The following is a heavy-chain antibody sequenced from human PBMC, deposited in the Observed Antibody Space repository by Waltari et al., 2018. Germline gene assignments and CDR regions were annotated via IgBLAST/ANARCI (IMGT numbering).Heavy chain of an antibody. J-gene: IGHJ4*02. CDR2: IRGKPYKYAT. CDR1: GFTFSASV. Sequence: EVQLVESGGGLVHPGGSLKLSCAASGFTFSASVMHWFRQASGKGLEWVGRIRGKPYKYATAHAASVKGRFAISRDDSKNTTYLQMNNLKTEDTAVYYCTSLSSGPVGYWGQGTLVTVSS. V-gene: IGHV3-73*01. CDR3: TSLSSGPVGY. D-gene: IGHD6-19*01.